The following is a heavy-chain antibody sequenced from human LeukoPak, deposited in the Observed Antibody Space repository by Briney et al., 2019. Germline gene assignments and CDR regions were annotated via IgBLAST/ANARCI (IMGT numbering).Heavy chain of an antibody. CDR3: ARISGYCSGGSRYSLLDY. J-gene: IGHJ4*02. CDR1: GGSISSSNW. D-gene: IGHD2-15*01. V-gene: IGHV4-4*02. Sequence: SETLSLTCAVSGGSISSSNWWSWVRQPPGKGLEWIGEIYHSGSTNYNPSLKSRVTISVDKSKNQFSLKLSSVTAADTAVYYCARISGYCSGGSRYSLLDYWGQGTLVTVSS. CDR2: IYHSGST.